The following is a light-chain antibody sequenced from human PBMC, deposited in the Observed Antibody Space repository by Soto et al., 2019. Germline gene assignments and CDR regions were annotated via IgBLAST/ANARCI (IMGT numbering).Light chain of an antibody. Sequence: EIVLTQSPGTLSLSPGERATLSCRASQSVSSNSLAWYQQKPGQAPRLLIYGASSRATGIPDRFSASGSGTYFPLTISILEPEDFALYYCHQYGKSPRTFGQGTKVEI. CDR2: GAS. V-gene: IGKV3-20*01. J-gene: IGKJ1*01. CDR3: HQYGKSPRT. CDR1: QSVSSNS.